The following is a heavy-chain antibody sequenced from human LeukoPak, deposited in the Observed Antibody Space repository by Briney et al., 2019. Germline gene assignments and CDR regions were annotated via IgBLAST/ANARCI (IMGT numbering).Heavy chain of an antibody. J-gene: IGHJ5*02. V-gene: IGHV3-53*01. CDR1: GLTVSSNY. Sequence: GGSLRLSCAASGLTVSSNYMSWVRQAPGKGLEWVSVIYSGGTTYYADSVKGRFTISRDNSKNTLYLQMNSLRAEDTAVYYCARDHGIAAAGTSWFDPWGQGTLVTVPS. D-gene: IGHD6-13*01. CDR3: ARDHGIAAAGTSWFDP. CDR2: IYSGGTT.